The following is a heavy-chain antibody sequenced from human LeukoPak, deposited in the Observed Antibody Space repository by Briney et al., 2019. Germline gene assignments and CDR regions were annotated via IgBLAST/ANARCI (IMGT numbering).Heavy chain of an antibody. CDR1: GGSVSSYY. V-gene: IGHV4-59*02. J-gene: IGHJ4*02. CDR3: ARVQHPVEQQKYYYDSSGYYYVGFDY. D-gene: IGHD3-22*01. Sequence: SETLSLTCTVSGGSVSSYYWSWIRQPPGKGLEWIGYKYNSGSTNYNPSLKSRVTISVDTSKNQFSLKLNSVTAADTAVYYCARVQHPVEQQKYYYDSSGYYYVGFDYWGQGTLVTVSS. CDR2: KYNSGST.